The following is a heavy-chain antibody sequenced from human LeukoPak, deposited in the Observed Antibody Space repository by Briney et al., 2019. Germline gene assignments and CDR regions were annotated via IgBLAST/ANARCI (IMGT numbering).Heavy chain of an antibody. CDR2: ISGSGGST. D-gene: IGHD3-16*01. V-gene: IGHV3-23*01. CDR3: AKDPTFEYHFDY. Sequence: PGGSLRLSCAASGFTFSSYGMSWVRQAPGKGLEWVSAISGSGGSTYYADSVKGRFTISRDNSKNTLYLQMNSLRAEDTAVYYCAKDPTFEYHFDYWGQGTLVTVSS. CDR1: GFTFSSYG. J-gene: IGHJ4*02.